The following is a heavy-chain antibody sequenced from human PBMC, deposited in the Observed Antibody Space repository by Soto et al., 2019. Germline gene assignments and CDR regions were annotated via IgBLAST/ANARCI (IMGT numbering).Heavy chain of an antibody. CDR1: GFTFSSYG. V-gene: IGHV3-30*18. D-gene: IGHD1-1*01. Sequence: SLRLSCAASGFTFSSYGMHWVRQAPGKGLEWVAVISYDGSNKYYADSVKGRFTISRDNSKNTLYLQMNSLRAEDTAVYYCANWNDGMDVWGQGTTVTVSS. J-gene: IGHJ6*02. CDR3: ANWNDGMDV. CDR2: ISYDGSNK.